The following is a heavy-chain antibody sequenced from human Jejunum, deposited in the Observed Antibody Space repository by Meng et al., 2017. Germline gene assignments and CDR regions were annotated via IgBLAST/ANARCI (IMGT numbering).Heavy chain of an antibody. D-gene: IGHD6-6*01. CDR1: GGSISSGDYY. J-gene: IGHJ4*02. CDR3: VRESYSTSSYSAIDY. V-gene: IGHV4-30-4*01. CDR2: IYYSGST. Sequence: QVQLQESGPGLVKPSQTLSLTCTVSGGSISSGDYYWSWIRQPPGKGLEWIGYIYYSGSTYYNPSLKSRATISLDTSENQFSLKLSSVTAADSAVYYCVRESYSTSSYSAIDYWGQGTLDTVSS.